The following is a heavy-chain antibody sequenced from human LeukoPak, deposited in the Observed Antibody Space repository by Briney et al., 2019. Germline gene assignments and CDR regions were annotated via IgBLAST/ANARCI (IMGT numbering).Heavy chain of an antibody. CDR2: INHSGST. V-gene: IGHV4-34*01. Sequence: SETLSLTCAVYGGSFSGYYWSWIRQPPGKGLEWIGEINHSGSTNYNPSLKSRVTVSVDTSKNQFSLKLSSVTAADTAVYYCARGPGYSSSWYPDYFDYWGQGTLVTVSS. J-gene: IGHJ4*02. CDR1: GGSFSGYY. CDR3: ARGPGYSSSWYPDYFDY. D-gene: IGHD6-13*01.